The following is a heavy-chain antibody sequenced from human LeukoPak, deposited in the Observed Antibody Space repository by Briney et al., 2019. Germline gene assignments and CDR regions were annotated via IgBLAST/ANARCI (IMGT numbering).Heavy chain of an antibody. V-gene: IGHV4-4*02. D-gene: IGHD6-19*01. J-gene: IGHJ4*02. CDR2: INLSGST. CDR1: GGSISNSNW. CDR3: ARGMAVAGPPVDY. Sequence: PSETLSLTCAVSGGSISNSNWWSWVRQPPGKGLEWIGEINLSGSTNHNPSLKSRVTISVDKSKNQFSLKLSSVTAADTAVYYCARGMAVAGPPVDYWGQGTLVTVSS.